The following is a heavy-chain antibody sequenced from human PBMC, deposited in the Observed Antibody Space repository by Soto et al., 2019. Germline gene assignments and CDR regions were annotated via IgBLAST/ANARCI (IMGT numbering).Heavy chain of an antibody. V-gene: IGHV4-30-4*01. Sequence: TLSLTCTVSGGSISSGDYYWSWIRQPPGKGLEWIGYIYYSGSTYYNPSLKSRVTISVDTSKNQFSLKLSSVTAADTAVYYCARDRSGSVGDYYYYYGMDVWGQGTTVTVSS. D-gene: IGHD2-15*01. J-gene: IGHJ6*02. CDR3: ARDRSGSVGDYYYYYGMDV. CDR1: GGSISSGDYY. CDR2: IYYSGST.